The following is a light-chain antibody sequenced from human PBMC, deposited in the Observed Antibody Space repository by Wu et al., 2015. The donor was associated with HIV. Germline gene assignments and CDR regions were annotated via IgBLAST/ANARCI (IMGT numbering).Light chain of an antibody. Sequence: EIVLTQSPATLSLSPGERATLSCRVSQGVNSYLAWYQQTPGQAPRLLMYGASNRATGTPARFSGSGFGTDFTLTISSLEPEDFAVYYCQQHSSWPLTFGQGTRLEIK. CDR2: GAS. J-gene: IGKJ5*01. CDR3: QQHSSWPLT. V-gene: IGKV3-11*01. CDR1: QGVNSY.